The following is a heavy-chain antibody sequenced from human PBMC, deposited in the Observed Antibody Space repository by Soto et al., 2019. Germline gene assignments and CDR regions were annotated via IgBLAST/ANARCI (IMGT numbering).Heavy chain of an antibody. CDR2: INPSGGST. Sequence: ASVKVSCKASGYTFTSYYMHWVRQAPGQGLEWMGIINPSGGSTSYAQKFQGRVTMTRDTSTSTVYMELSSLRSEDTAVYYCAREGGYCSSTSCSKGPLDYWGQGTLVTVS. CDR3: AREGGYCSSTSCSKGPLDY. V-gene: IGHV1-46*01. J-gene: IGHJ4*02. D-gene: IGHD2-2*01. CDR1: GYTFTSYY.